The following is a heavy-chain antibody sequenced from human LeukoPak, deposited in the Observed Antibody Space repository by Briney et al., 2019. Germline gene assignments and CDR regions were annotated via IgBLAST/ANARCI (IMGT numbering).Heavy chain of an antibody. V-gene: IGHV4-31*03. CDR2: INYSGST. J-gene: IGHJ5*02. CDR1: GDSISSGTHF. CDR3: ARQAYNWFDP. Sequence: PSETLSLTCTVSGDSISSGTHFWSWIRRHPGTGLEWIGYINYSGSTYYNPSLKSRVTISLDTSKNQFSLKLSSVTAADTAVYYCARQAYNWFDPWGQGTLVTVSS.